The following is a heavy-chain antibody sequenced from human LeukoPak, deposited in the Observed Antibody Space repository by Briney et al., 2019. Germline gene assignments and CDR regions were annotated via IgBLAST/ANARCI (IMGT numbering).Heavy chain of an antibody. Sequence: SGTLSLTCAVSGGSISSSNWWSWVRQPPGKGLEWIGEIYHSGSTNYNPSLKSRVTISVDTSKNQFSLRLTSVTAADTAVYYCASLRTPDSFGYRNSYWYFDFWGRGTLLTVSS. V-gene: IGHV4-4*02. CDR3: ASLRTPDSFGYRNSYWYFDF. CDR1: GGSISSSNW. CDR2: IYHSGST. J-gene: IGHJ2*01. D-gene: IGHD5-18*01.